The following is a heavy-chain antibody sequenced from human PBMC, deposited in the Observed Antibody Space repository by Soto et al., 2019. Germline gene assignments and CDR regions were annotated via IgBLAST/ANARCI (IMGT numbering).Heavy chain of an antibody. V-gene: IGHV3-33*01. CDR1: GFTFSNFG. CDR2: IWYDGNNK. CDR3: ARDRAEDILTGSYSSYWFAP. Sequence: QVRLVESGGGVVQPGGSLRLSCAASGFTFSNFGMHWVRQAPGKGLEWVAAIWYDGNNKYYAESVKGRFTTSRDNCRKTLFLQVSSLSVEDTPVYYCARDRAEDILTGSYSSYWFAPWGQGPLVTVSS. D-gene: IGHD3-9*01. J-gene: IGHJ5*02.